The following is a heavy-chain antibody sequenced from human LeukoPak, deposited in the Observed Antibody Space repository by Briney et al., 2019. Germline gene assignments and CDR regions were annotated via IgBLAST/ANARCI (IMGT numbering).Heavy chain of an antibody. CDR3: ANRGVGYYYMDV. CDR1: GFPFSTYA. Sequence: GSLRLSCAASGFPFSTYAMTWVRQAPGKGLEWVSSISVSGGSTYYADPAKGRFTISRDNSKNTVYLQMNSLRAEDTAVYYCANRGVGYYYMDVWGKGTTVTVSS. J-gene: IGHJ6*03. D-gene: IGHD2-15*01. CDR2: ISVSGGST. V-gene: IGHV3-23*01.